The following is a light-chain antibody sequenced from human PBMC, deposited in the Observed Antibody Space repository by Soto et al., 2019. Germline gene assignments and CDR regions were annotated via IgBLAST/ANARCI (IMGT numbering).Light chain of an antibody. CDR3: QQRSNWLIT. V-gene: IGKV3-11*01. CDR1: QSVSSN. CDR2: DAS. J-gene: IGKJ5*01. Sequence: DIVMTQSPATLSVSPGERATLSCRASQSVSSNLVWYQQKPGQAPRLLIYDASNRATGIPARFSGSGSGTDFTLTISSLEPEDFAVYDCQQRSNWLITFGQGTRLEIK.